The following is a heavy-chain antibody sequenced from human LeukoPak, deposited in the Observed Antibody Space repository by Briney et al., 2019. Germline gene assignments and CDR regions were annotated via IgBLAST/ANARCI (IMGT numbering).Heavy chain of an antibody. CDR2: IYYSGST. CDR1: GGSISSYY. D-gene: IGHD6-19*01. V-gene: IGHV4-59*01. J-gene: IGHJ6*02. CDR3: ARVLIGSGWYIPSGVYYYYGMDV. Sequence: SETLSLTCTVSGGSISSYYWSWIRQPPGKGLEWIGYIYYSGSTNYNPSLKSRVTISVDTSKNQFSLKLSSATAADTAVYYCARVLIGSGWYIPSGVYYYYGMDVWGQGTTVTVSS.